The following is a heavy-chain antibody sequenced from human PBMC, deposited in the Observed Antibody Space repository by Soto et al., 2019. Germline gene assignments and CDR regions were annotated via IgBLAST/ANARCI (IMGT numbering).Heavy chain of an antibody. CDR2: ISGSGGGT. Sequence: GSLRLSCAASGSTFSCCGMHWVRQAPVKGLEWVSEISGSGGGTYYADSVKGRFTISRDNSKTTLYLQMNSLRAEDTAVYYCARSTGAVAPLWGQGTLVTSPQ. V-gene: IGHV3-23*01. J-gene: IGHJ4*02. D-gene: IGHD6-19*01. CDR1: GSTFSCCG. CDR3: ARSTGAVAPL.